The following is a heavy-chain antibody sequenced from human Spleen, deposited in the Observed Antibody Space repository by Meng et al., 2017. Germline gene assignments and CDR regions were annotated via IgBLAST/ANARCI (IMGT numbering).Heavy chain of an antibody. J-gene: IGHJ4*02. CDR1: GGSFSDYC. V-gene: IGHV4-34*01. CDR2: INHSGST. D-gene: IGHD4-11*01. CDR3: ARGPTTMAHDFDY. Sequence: QPLEGGGVLLEPSETLSLPCVVSGGSFSDYCWSWIRQPPGKGLEWIGEINHSGSTNYNPSLESRATISVDTSQNNLSLKLSSVTAADSAVYYCARGPTTMAHDFDYWGQGTLVTVSS.